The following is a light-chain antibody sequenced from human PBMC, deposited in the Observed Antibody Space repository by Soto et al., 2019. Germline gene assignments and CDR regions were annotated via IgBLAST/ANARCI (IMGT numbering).Light chain of an antibody. CDR3: QQYGSSPLT. V-gene: IGKV3-20*01. J-gene: IGKJ4*01. Sequence: DIVVTQSPGTLSLTPGERATLSCRASQSVSSSYLAWYQQKPGQAPRLLIYGASSRATGIPDRFSGSGSGTDFTLTISRLEPEDFAVYYCQQYGSSPLTFGGGTKVDIK. CDR1: QSVSSSY. CDR2: GAS.